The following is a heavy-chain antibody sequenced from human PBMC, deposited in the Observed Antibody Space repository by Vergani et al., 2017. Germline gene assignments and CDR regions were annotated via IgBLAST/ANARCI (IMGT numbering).Heavy chain of an antibody. CDR1: GYSFTSYW. Sequence: EVQLVQSGAEVKKPGESLKISCTGSGYSFTSYWIGWVRQMPGKGLEWMGIIYPGDSDTRYSPSFQGKVTISSDKAISTAYLQWSSLKASDTAMYYCARSTSLGVRGVISNAFDIWGQGTMVTVSS. D-gene: IGHD3-10*01. J-gene: IGHJ3*02. V-gene: IGHV5-51*01. CDR3: ARSTSLGVRGVISNAFDI. CDR2: IYPGDSDT.